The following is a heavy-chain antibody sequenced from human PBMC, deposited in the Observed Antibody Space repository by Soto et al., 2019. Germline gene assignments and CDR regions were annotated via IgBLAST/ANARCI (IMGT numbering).Heavy chain of an antibody. V-gene: IGHV4-61*08. CDR3: ARGWLPSPNLRFDP. D-gene: IGHD3-22*01. J-gene: IGHJ5*02. CDR1: GGSISSGGYY. CDR2: LYYSGST. Sequence: SETLSLTCTVSGGSISSGGYYWSWIRQHPGKGLEWIGYLYYSGSTNYNPSLKSRVTTSADASKNQFSLKLSSVTAADTAVYYCARGWLPSPNLRFDPWGQGILVTVSS.